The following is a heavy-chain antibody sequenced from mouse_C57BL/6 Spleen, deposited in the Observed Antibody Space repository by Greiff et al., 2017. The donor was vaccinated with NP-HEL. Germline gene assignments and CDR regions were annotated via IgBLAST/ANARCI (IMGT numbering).Heavy chain of an antibody. D-gene: IGHD2-4*01. V-gene: IGHV5-16*01. J-gene: IGHJ4*01. CDR3: ARDSDYLDY. CDR2: INYDGSST. CDR1: GFTFSDYY. Sequence: EVQLVESEGGLVQPGSSMKLSCTASGFTFSDYYMAWVRQVPEKGLEWVANINYDGSSTYYLDSLKSRFIISRDNAKNILYLQMSSLKSEDTATYYCARDSDYLDYWGQGTSVTVSS.